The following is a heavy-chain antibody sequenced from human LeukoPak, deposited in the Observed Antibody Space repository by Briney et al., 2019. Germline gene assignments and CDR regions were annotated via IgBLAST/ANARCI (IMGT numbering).Heavy chain of an antibody. CDR2: INPGGDNT. J-gene: IGHJ4*02. V-gene: IGHV1-46*01. CDR1: GYTFTKYY. D-gene: IGHD6-13*01. CDR3: ARGSSSWYVLDY. Sequence: ASVKVSCKASGYTFTKYYIHWVRQAPGQGLEWMGLINPGGDNTNYAQNFQGRVTMTRDMSTSTVYMELSSLRSEDTAVYYCARGSSSWYVLDYWGQGTLVTVSS.